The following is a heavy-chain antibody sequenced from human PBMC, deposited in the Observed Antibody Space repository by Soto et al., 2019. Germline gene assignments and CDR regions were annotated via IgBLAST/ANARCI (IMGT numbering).Heavy chain of an antibody. Sequence: QVQLQESGPGLVKPSGTLSLTCAVSSGSISSSNWWSWVRQPPGKGLEWIGEIYHSGSTNYNPSLKSRVTISVDKSKNQCSLKLSSVTAADTAVYYCARGHDYGDYGHAFDIWGQGTMVTVSS. CDR3: ARGHDYGDYGHAFDI. D-gene: IGHD4-17*01. CDR1: SGSISSSNW. J-gene: IGHJ3*02. V-gene: IGHV4-4*02. CDR2: IYHSGST.